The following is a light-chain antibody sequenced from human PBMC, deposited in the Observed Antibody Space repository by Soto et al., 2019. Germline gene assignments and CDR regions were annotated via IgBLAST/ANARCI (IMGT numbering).Light chain of an antibody. CDR2: LSSDGSH. J-gene: IGLJ2*01. CDR3: QTWDTGARVV. CDR1: SGHSSYA. V-gene: IGLV4-69*01. Sequence: QPVLTQSPSASASLGAPVKLTCTLSSGHSSYAIAWHQQQPEKGPRYLMKLSSDGSHSKGDGIPDRFSGSSSGAERYLTISRLQSEDEADYYCQTWDTGARVVFGGGTKLTVL.